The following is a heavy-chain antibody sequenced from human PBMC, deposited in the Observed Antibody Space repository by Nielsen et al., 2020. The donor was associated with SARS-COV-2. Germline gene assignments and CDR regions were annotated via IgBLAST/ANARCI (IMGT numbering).Heavy chain of an antibody. CDR3: ARWGPIIAAADEYYYYYMDV. Sequence: SETLSLTCAISGDSVSSNSAAWNWIRQSPSRGLEWLGRTYYRSKWYNDYAVSVKSRITINPDTSKNQFSLQLNSVTPEDTAVHYCARWGPIIAAADEYYYYYMDVWGKGTTVTVSS. V-gene: IGHV6-1*01. D-gene: IGHD6-13*01. CDR2: TYYRSKWYN. CDR1: GDSVSSNSAA. J-gene: IGHJ6*03.